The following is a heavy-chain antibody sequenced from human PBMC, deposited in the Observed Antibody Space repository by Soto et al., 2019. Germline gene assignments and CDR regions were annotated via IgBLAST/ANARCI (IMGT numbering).Heavy chain of an antibody. Sequence: QVQLVQSGAEVKKPGASVKVSCKASGYTFTSYGISXXRXXXGQGLEWMGWIRAYNGNTKYAQKLQGRVTMTTDTXXXXXXXXXXXXXXXXXXVYYCARDLPPVDYWGQGTLVTVSS. J-gene: IGHJ4*02. CDR2: IRAYNGNT. CDR1: GYTFTSYG. D-gene: IGHD3-10*01. CDR3: ARDLPPVDY. V-gene: IGHV1-18*01.